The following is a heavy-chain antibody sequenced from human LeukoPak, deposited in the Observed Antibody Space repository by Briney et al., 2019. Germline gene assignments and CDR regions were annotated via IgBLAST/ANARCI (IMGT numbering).Heavy chain of an antibody. CDR1: GGSFSGYY. D-gene: IGHD3-10*01. CDR3: ARALGWFGELPYFDY. V-gene: IGHV4-34*01. CDR2: INHSGST. Sequence: SETLSLTCAVYGGSFSGYYWSWIRQPPGKGLEWIGEINHSGSTNYNPSLKSRVTISADTSKNQFSLKLSSVTAADTAVYYCARALGWFGELPYFDYWGQGTLVTVSS. J-gene: IGHJ4*02.